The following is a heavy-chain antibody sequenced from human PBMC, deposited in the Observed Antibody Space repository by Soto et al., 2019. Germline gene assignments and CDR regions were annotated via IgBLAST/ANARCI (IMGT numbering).Heavy chain of an antibody. CDR3: ARSTNHYYYFGMDV. CDR1: GFSFSDYY. J-gene: IGHJ6*02. CDR2: ISSSGTT. Sequence: QVQLVESGGGLVKPGGSLRLSCAASGFSFSDYYMSWIRQAPGKGLEWLSHISSSGTTQYADSVKGRFTISRDNAENSLYLQMNSLRAEDTALYYCARSTNHYYYFGMDVWCQGTTVTVSS. V-gene: IGHV3-11*01. D-gene: IGHD2-8*01.